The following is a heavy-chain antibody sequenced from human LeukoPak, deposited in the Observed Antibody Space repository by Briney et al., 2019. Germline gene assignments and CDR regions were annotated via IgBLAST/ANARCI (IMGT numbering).Heavy chain of an antibody. J-gene: IGHJ5*02. V-gene: IGHV3-23*01. D-gene: IGHD1-26*01. CDR3: AKKYSTGLDP. Sequence: GGTLRLSCAASGFTFSSYGMSWVRQAPGKGLEWVSDINGSGGSTYYADSVKGRFTISRDNSKNTLYLQMNSLRAEDTAVYYCAKKYSTGLDPWGQGTLVTVSS. CDR2: INGSGGST. CDR1: GFTFSSYG.